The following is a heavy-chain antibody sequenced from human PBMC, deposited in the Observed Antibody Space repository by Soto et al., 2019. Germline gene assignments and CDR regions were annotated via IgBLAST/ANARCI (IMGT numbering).Heavy chain of an antibody. CDR3: ARRLRKEGYDFWSGYYSDDGDYYYMDV. J-gene: IGHJ6*03. CDR1: GYTFTSYG. V-gene: IGHV1-18*01. D-gene: IGHD3-3*01. CDR2: ISAYNGNT. Sequence: ASVKVSCKASGYTFTSYGISWVRQAPGQGLEWMGWISAYNGNTNYAQKLQGRVTMTTDTSTSTAYMELRSLRSDDTAVYYCARRLRKEGYDFWSGYYSDDGDYYYMDVWGKGTTVTVSS.